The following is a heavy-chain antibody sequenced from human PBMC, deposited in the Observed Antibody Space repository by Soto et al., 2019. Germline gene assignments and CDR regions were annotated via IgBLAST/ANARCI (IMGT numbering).Heavy chain of an antibody. CDR1: GGSISSGGYY. J-gene: IGHJ4*02. V-gene: IGHV4-31*03. Sequence: PSETLSLTCTVSGGSISSGGYYWSWIRQHPGRGLEWIGYSHYSGRTYYNPSPKSRATISMDTSKNQFSLELSSVTAADTAIYYCARTNSYHFDFWGQGTLVTVSS. CDR3: ARTNSYHFDF. CDR2: SHYSGRT.